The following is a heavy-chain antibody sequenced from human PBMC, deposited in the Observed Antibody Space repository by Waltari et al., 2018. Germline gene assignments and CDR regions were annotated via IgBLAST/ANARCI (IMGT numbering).Heavy chain of an antibody. CDR3: ARPENMGELYYY. CDR1: GLNFDRCW. V-gene: IGHV3-7*03. Sequence: EVQLVESGGVLVQPGGSLRLSCAASGLNFDRCWMTCVRQGPGKGLECVANINQNGSDKKYVDSVKGRFTISRDNGKNSLFLQMNNLRGDDTAIYYCARPENMGELYYYWGLGTLVTVST. CDR2: INQNGSDK. J-gene: IGHJ4*02. D-gene: IGHD3-16*01.